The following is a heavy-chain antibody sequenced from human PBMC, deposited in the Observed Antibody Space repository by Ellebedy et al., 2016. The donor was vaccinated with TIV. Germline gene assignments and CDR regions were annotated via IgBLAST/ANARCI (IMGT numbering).Heavy chain of an antibody. CDR2: IYYSGST. D-gene: IGHD6-19*01. J-gene: IGHJ4*02. CDR1: GFTFSSYA. V-gene: IGHV4-59*01. Sequence: ESLKISCAASGFTFSSYAMSWIRQPPGKGLEWIGYIYYSGSTNYNPSLKSRVTISVDTSKNQFSLKLSSVTAADTAVYYCAREALIAVAGTRGFDYWGQGTLVTVSS. CDR3: AREALIAVAGTRGFDY.